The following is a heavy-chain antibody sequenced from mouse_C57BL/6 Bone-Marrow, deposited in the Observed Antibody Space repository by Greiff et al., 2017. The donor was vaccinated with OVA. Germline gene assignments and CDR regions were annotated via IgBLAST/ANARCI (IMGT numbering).Heavy chain of an antibody. CDR2: ISNGGGST. CDR3: ARHDSHYDYDGYAMDY. CDR1: GFTFSDYY. V-gene: IGHV5-12*01. D-gene: IGHD2-4*01. J-gene: IGHJ4*01. Sequence: EVKLVESGGGLVQPGGSLKLSCAASGFTFSDYYMYWVRQTPEKRLEWVAYISNGGGSTYYPDTVKGRFTISRDNAKNTLYLQMSRLKSEDTAMYYCARHDSHYDYDGYAMDYWGQGTSVTVSS.